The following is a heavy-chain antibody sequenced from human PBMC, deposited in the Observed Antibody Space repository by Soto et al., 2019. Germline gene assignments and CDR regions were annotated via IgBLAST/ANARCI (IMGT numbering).Heavy chain of an antibody. J-gene: IGHJ2*01. V-gene: IGHV3-11*06. CDR1: EFTFSDYY. Sequence: QVQLVESGGGLVKPGGSLRLSCAASEFTFSDYYMTWIRQAPGKGLEWISYISSGGSQTTYADSVKGRFIMSRDNAKNSMDLQMNSLRSEDTAVYYCARVRIEVASTIGTYWYFDLWGRGTVVTVSS. D-gene: IGHD3-22*01. CDR2: ISSGGSQT. CDR3: ARVRIEVASTIGTYWYFDL.